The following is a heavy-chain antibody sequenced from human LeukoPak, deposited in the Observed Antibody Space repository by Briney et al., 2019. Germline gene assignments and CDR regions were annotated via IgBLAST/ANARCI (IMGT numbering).Heavy chain of an antibody. Sequence: PGGSLRLSCAASGFTFSSYAMSWVRQAPGKGLEWVSAISGSGGSTYYADSVKGRFTISRDNAKNSLYLQMNSLRAEDTAVYYCARNGRGYFDYWGQGTLVTVSS. D-gene: IGHD3-10*01. V-gene: IGHV3-23*01. CDR1: GFTFSSYA. CDR2: ISGSGGST. J-gene: IGHJ4*02. CDR3: ARNGRGYFDY.